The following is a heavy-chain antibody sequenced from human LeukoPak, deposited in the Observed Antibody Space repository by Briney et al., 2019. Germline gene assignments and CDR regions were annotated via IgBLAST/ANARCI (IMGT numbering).Heavy chain of an antibody. D-gene: IGHD6-19*01. J-gene: IGHJ4*02. CDR3: AKLGADSSAWYGFDY. CDR2: IYYTGST. Sequence: SETLSLTCTVSGGSISSYYWSWTRQPPGKGLEWIGYIYYTGSTDYNPSLKSRVTTSVDTSKNQFSLKLSSVTAADTAVYYCAKLGADSSAWYGFDYWGQGTLVTVSS. CDR1: GGSISSYY. V-gene: IGHV4-59*08.